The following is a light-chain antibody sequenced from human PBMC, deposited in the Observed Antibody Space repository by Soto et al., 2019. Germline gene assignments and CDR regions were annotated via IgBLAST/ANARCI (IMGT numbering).Light chain of an antibody. Sequence: QSVLTQPPSVSGAPGQRVTISCTGSSSNIGAGYGVHWYQQLPGTAPKLLIYGNNNRPSGVPDRFSGSKSGTSASLAITGLQAEDEADYSCQSYDSSLRLYVFGTGTKVTVL. CDR3: QSYDSSLRLYV. J-gene: IGLJ1*01. CDR2: GNN. CDR1: SSNIGAGYG. V-gene: IGLV1-40*01.